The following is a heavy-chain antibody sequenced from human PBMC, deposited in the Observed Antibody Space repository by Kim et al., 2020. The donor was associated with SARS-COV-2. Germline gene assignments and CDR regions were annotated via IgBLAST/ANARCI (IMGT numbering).Heavy chain of an antibody. J-gene: IGHJ3*01. D-gene: IGHD2-21*02. CDR2: IYYSGST. Sequence: SETLSLTCTVSGGSISSYYWSWIRQPQGKGLEWIGSIYYSGSTNYNPSLTSRVTISLDTSKNQFSLKLSSVTAAATAVYYCARDSPAYCGWDSYSHVFDV. CDR3: ARDSPAYCGWDSYSHVFDV. V-gene: IGHV4-59*01. CDR1: GGSISSYY.